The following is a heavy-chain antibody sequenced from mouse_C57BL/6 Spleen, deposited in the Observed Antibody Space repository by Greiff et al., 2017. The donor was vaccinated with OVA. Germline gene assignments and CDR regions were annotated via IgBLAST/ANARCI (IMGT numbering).Heavy chain of an antibody. CDR2: INPNNGGT. CDR3: ARPDYDGPWFAY. V-gene: IGHV1-22*01. Sequence: DVQLQESGPELVKPGASVKMSCKASGYTFTDYNMHWVKQSHGKSLEWIGYINPNNGGTSYNQKFKGKATLTVNKSSSTAYMELRSLTSEDSAVYYCARPDYDGPWFAYWGQGTLVTVSA. J-gene: IGHJ3*01. CDR1: GYTFTDYN. D-gene: IGHD2-4*01.